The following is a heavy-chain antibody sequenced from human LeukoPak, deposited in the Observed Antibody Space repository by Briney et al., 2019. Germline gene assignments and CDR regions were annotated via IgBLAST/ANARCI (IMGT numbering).Heavy chain of an antibody. V-gene: IGHV1-2*02. CDR1: GYTFTGYY. J-gene: IGHJ5*02. CDR3: AGAVRRRGYYDMLTGYSS. CDR2: NNLDSGGT. D-gene: IGHD3-9*01. Sequence: ASVKVSCKASGYTFTGYYMHLVRQAPGQGLEWMGGNNLDSGGTNYAQKFQGRVTMTRDTSISTAYLELSSLRSDRTAVDYCAGAVRRRGYYDMLTGYSSWGQGTLVTVSS.